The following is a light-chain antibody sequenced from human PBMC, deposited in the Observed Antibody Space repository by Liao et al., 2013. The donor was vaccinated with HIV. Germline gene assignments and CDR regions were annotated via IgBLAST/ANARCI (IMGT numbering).Light chain of an antibody. CDR3: YSAADNMEV. J-gene: IGLJ3*02. CDR1: NIGSKS. CDR2: KDS. Sequence: SYELTQPPSVSVAPGKTARITCGGNNIGSKSVHWYQQKPGQAPVLVIYKDSERPSGIPERFSGSSSGTTVTLTISGAQVEDEADYYCYSAADNMEVFGGGTKLTVL. V-gene: IGLV3-27*01.